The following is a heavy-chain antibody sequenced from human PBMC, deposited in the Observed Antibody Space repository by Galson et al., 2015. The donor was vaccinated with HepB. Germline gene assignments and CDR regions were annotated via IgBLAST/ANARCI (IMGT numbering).Heavy chain of an antibody. CDR3: AKDLPPELRFLVPGYYMDV. D-gene: IGHD3-3*01. J-gene: IGHJ6*03. Sequence: SLRLSCAASGFTFSSYAMSWVRQAPGKGLEWVSAISGSGGSTYYADSVKGRFTISRDNSKNTLYLQMNSLRAEDTAVYYCAKDLPPELRFLVPGYYMDVWGKGTTVTVSS. V-gene: IGHV3-23*01. CDR2: ISGSGGST. CDR1: GFTFSSYA.